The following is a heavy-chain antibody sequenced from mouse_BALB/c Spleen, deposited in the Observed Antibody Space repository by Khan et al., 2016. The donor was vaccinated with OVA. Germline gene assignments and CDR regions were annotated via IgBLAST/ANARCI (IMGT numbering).Heavy chain of an antibody. V-gene: IGHV3-2*02. Sequence: EVKLLESGPGLVKPSQSLSPTCTVTGYSITSDYAWNWIRQFPGNKLEWMGYITYSGSTSYTPSLKSRFSITRDTSKNQFFLQLNSVTTEDTATYYCTRGRAYWGQGTLVTVSA. CDR3: TRGRAY. CDR2: ITYSGST. D-gene: IGHD3-3*01. CDR1: GYSITSDYA. J-gene: IGHJ3*01.